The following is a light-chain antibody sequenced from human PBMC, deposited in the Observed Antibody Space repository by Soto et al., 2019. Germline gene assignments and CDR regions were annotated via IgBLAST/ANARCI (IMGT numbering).Light chain of an antibody. V-gene: IGKV4-1*01. CDR3: QQYYSTPLT. Sequence: DIVMTQSPDSLAVSLGERATINCKSSQSVLYSSNNKNYLAWYQQKPGQPPKLLIYWASTRESGVPDRVSGSGSGTDFTLTISSLQAEDVAVYYCQQYYSTPLTFGGGTKVDNK. J-gene: IGKJ4*01. CDR2: WAS. CDR1: QSVLYSSNNKNY.